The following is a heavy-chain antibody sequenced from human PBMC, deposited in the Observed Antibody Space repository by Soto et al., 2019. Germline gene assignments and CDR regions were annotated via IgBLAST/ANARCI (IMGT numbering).Heavy chain of an antibody. CDR3: ARALREDTAMVFGLYWFDP. J-gene: IGHJ5*02. V-gene: IGHV4-59*01. Sequence: QVQLQESGPGLVKPSETLSLTCTVSGGSISSYYWSWIRQPPGKGLEWIGYIYYSGSTNYNPSLKSRVTISVDTSKNQFSLKLSSVTAADTAVYYCARALREDTAMVFGLYWFDPWGQGTLVTVSS. D-gene: IGHD5-18*01. CDR2: IYYSGST. CDR1: GGSISSYY.